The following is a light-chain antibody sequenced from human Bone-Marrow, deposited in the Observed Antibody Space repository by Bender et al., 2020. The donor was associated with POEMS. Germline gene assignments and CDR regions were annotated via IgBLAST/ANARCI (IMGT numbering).Light chain of an antibody. Sequence: QSVLTQPPSVSAAPGQRVTISCSGSSSNIGNNDVSWYQQLPGTAPKLLIFDNDKRPSGISDRFSASKSGTSATLVITGLQTGDEADYYCGTWDYSLSTVVFGGGTELTVL. J-gene: IGLJ2*01. V-gene: IGLV1-51*01. CDR3: GTWDYSLSTVV. CDR2: DND. CDR1: SSNIGNND.